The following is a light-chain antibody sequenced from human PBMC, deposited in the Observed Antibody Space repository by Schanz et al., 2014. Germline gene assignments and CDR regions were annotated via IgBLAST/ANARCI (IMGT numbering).Light chain of an antibody. CDR2: QAS. CDR3: QKYNSALGT. V-gene: IGKV1-5*03. Sequence: DIQMTQSPSTLSASVGDRVTITCRASQSISAWLAWYQQKPGKAPNLLIYQASFLQSGVPSRFSGSGSGTEFTLTITSLQPDDFATYYCQKYNSALGTFGQGTKVEIK. CDR1: QSISAW. J-gene: IGKJ1*01.